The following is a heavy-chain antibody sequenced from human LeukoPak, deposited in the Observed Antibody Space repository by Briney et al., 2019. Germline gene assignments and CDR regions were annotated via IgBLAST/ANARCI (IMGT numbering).Heavy chain of an antibody. J-gene: IGHJ3*01. CDR2: IKDKTKGGTT. D-gene: IGHD5-18*01. CDR3: ATEGFFYGYHGLDL. V-gene: IGHV3-15*01. Sequence: GRSLRLSCTASGFTFGDYAMSWFRQIPGKGLEWLGRIKDKTKGGTTDYSAPVKGRFTISRGDSQNTLYLQMNTLKTEDTAVYYCATEGFFYGYHGLDLWGQGTMVTVSS. CDR1: GFTFGDYA.